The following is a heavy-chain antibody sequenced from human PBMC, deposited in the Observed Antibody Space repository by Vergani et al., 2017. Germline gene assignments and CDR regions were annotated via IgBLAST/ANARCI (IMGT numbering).Heavy chain of an antibody. J-gene: IGHJ3*02. CDR1: GFTFSSYA. CDR2: ISGSGATT. D-gene: IGHD2-2*01. CDR3: ARASVNPFLLEYQLPISPAFDI. V-gene: IGHV3-23*01. Sequence: EVQLLESGGGLVQPGGSLRLSCAASGFTFSSYAMSWVRQAPGKGLEWVSGISGSGATTYYPDSVKGRFTISRDNSTNTLYLQMNSLRAEDTAVYYCARASVNPFLLEYQLPISPAFDIWGQGTMVTVSS.